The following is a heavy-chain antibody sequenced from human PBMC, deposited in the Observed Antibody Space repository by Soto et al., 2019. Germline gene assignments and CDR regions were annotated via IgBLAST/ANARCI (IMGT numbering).Heavy chain of an antibody. CDR2: TYYRSKWYN. V-gene: IGHV6-1*01. CDR1: GDSVSSNSAA. J-gene: IGHJ1*01. Sequence: SQTLSLTCAISGDSVSSNSAAWNWIMQSPSRGLEWLGRTYYRSKWYNDYAVSVKSRITINPDTSKNQFSLQLNSVTPEDTAVYYCASYNWNYEYFQHWGQGTLVTVSS. CDR3: ASYNWNYEYFQH. D-gene: IGHD1-7*01.